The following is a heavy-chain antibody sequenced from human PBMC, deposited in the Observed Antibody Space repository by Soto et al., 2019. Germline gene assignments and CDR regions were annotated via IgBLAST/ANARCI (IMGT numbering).Heavy chain of an antibody. V-gene: IGHV3-66*01. CDR2: IYSAGSA. CDR3: ARVYSSSYHYFDY. J-gene: IGHJ4*02. Sequence: EVHLVESGGGLVQPGGSLRLSCAASGFTVSSYHMSWVRQAPGKGLEWVSVIYSAGSADFADSVKGRFTISRDNSKNTLYLQMSGLRAEDTAVYYCARVYSSSYHYFDYWGQGTLVTVSS. D-gene: IGHD6-13*01. CDR1: GFTVSSYH.